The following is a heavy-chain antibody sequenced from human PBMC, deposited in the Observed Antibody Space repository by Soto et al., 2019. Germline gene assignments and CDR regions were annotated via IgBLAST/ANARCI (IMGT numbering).Heavy chain of an antibody. CDR3: ARAKTYYYDSSGYYLLDQ. V-gene: IGHV4-31*03. Sequence: SETLSLTCTVSGGSISSGGYYWSWIRQHPGKGLEWIGYIYYSGSTYYNPSLKSRVTIPVDTSKNQFSLKLSSVTAADTAVYHCARAKTYYYDSSGYYLLDQWGQGTLVTVSS. CDR1: GGSISSGGYY. J-gene: IGHJ4*02. CDR2: IYYSGST. D-gene: IGHD3-22*01.